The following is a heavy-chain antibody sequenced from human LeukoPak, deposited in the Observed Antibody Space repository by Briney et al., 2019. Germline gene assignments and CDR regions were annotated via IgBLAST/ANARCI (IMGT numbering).Heavy chain of an antibody. Sequence: GGSLRLSCAASGXTFNNYAMSWVRQAPGKGLEWVSLIRGSTYYADSVKGRFTISRDNSQNTLYLQMNSLRAEDTALYYCAKDLGGSTDYWGQGILVTVSS. CDR1: GXTFNNYA. D-gene: IGHD5-12*01. V-gene: IGHV3-23*01. CDR2: IRGST. J-gene: IGHJ4*02. CDR3: AKDLGGSTDY.